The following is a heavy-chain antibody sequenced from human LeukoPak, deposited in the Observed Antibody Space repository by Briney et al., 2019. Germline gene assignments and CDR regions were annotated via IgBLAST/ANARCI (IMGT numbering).Heavy chain of an antibody. V-gene: IGHV3-21*01. CDR3: ARGSECGGDCYSPYNWFDP. D-gene: IGHD2-21*02. J-gene: IGHJ5*02. Sequence: GGSLRLTCAASGFTFSSYSMHWVRQAPGKELEWVSSISSSSSYIYYADSVKGRFTISRDNAKNSLYLQMNSLRAEDTAVYYCARGSECGGDCYSPYNWFDPWGQGTLVTVSS. CDR2: ISSSSSYI. CDR1: GFTFSSYS.